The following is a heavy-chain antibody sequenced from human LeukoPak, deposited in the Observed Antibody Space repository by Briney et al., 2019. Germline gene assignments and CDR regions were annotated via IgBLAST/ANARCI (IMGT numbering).Heavy chain of an antibody. CDR3: ARAISWFRSGSYLRVRWFDP. J-gene: IGHJ5*02. Sequence: GASVKVSCKASGYTFTSYDINWVRQATGQGLEWMGWMNPNSGNTGYAQKFQGRVTMTRNASISTAYMELSSLRSEDTAVYYRARAISWFRSGSYLRVRWFDPWGQGTLVTVSS. CDR2: MNPNSGNT. D-gene: IGHD1-26*01. V-gene: IGHV1-8*01. CDR1: GYTFTSYD.